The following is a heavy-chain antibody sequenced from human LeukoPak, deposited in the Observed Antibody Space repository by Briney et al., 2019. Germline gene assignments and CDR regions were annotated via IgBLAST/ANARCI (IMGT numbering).Heavy chain of an antibody. Sequence: GGSLTLSCAASGFTFSSYSMNWVRQAPGKGLEWVSSISSSSSYIYYADSVKGRFTISRDNAKNSLYLQMNSLRAEDTAVYYCAREEEQLWFFDYWGQGTLVTVSS. D-gene: IGHD5-18*01. V-gene: IGHV3-21*01. J-gene: IGHJ4*02. CDR2: ISSSSSYI. CDR3: AREEEQLWFFDY. CDR1: GFTFSSYS.